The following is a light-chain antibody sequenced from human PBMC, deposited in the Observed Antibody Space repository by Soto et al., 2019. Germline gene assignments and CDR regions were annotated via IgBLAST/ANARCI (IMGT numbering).Light chain of an antibody. CDR1: QSISNW. CDR2: KAS. J-gene: IGKJ5*01. V-gene: IGKV1-5*03. CDR3: QQLNSYPQT. Sequence: DIQRTQSASTLSASVGYRVIITCWASQSISNWLAWYQQKPGKAPNLLIYKASSLKSGVPSRFSGSGSGTEGTITISSLKPEDGATYYCQQLNSYPQTFGQGTRLEIK.